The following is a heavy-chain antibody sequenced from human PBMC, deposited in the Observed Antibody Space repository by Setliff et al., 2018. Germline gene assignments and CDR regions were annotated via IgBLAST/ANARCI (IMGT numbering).Heavy chain of an antibody. CDR2: IYASGST. CDR3: TKGRVGLAARAGY. CDR1: GGSISSDSDY. V-gene: IGHV4-61*02. Sequence: SETLSLTCTVSGGSISSDSDYWSWIRQSAGKGLEWIGRIYASGSTAYNPSLGSRVTISVDTSRNQFSLQLSSVTSADTAIYYCTKGRVGLAARAGYWGQGTLVTVSS. J-gene: IGHJ4*02. D-gene: IGHD1-26*01.